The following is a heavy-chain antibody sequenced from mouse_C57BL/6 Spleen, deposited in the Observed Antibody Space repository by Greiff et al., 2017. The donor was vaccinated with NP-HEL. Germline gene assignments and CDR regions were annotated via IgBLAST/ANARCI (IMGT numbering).Heavy chain of an antibody. CDR2: ISYSGST. D-gene: IGHD1-2*01. CDR1: GYSITSGYG. V-gene: IGHV3-2*02. J-gene: IGHJ2*01. CDR3: ARTARIKY. Sequence: DVQLQESGPGLVKPSQSLSLTCTVTGYSITSGYGWNWIRQFPGNKLDWMGYISYSGSTNYNPSLKSRISITRDTSKNPFFLQLNSVTTEDTATYYCARTARIKYWGQGTTLTVSS.